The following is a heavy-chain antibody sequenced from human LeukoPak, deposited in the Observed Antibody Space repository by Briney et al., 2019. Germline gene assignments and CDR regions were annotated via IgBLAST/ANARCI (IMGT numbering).Heavy chain of an antibody. CDR3: AVDYYDSSGPVVDYFDY. CDR2: IYYSGST. J-gene: IGHJ4*02. CDR1: GGSISSSSYY. Sequence: SETLSLTCTVSGGSISSSSYYWGWIRQPPGKGLEWIGSIYYSGSTYYNPSLKSRVTISVDTSKNQFSLKLSSVTAADTAVYYCAVDYYDSSGPVVDYFDYWGQGTLVTVSS. D-gene: IGHD3-22*01. V-gene: IGHV4-39*07.